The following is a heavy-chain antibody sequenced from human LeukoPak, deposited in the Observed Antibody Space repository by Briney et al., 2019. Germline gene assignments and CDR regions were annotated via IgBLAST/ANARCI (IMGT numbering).Heavy chain of an antibody. Sequence: GALRLSCAASGFTFTTYAMHWVRQAPGKGLEWAAVISYDGSNKYYADSVKGRFTISRDNSKDTLYLQMNSLRAEDTAVYYCARRSDSSGSLDYWGQGTLVTVSS. J-gene: IGHJ4*02. CDR3: ARRSDSSGSLDY. V-gene: IGHV3-30-3*01. CDR1: GFTFTTYA. CDR2: ISYDGSNK. D-gene: IGHD3-22*01.